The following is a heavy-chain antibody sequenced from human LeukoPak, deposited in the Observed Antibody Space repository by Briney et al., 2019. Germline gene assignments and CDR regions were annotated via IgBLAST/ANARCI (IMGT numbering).Heavy chain of an antibody. Sequence: GGSLRLSCAASGFTSSSYSMNWVRQAPGKGLEWVSSISSSSSYIYYADSVKGRFTISRDNAKNSLYLQMNSLRAEDTAVYCCARECTGSTSCYPYWGQGTLVTVSS. CDR2: ISSSSSYI. V-gene: IGHV3-21*01. CDR3: ARECTGSTSCYPY. CDR1: GFTSSSYS. D-gene: IGHD2-2*01. J-gene: IGHJ4*02.